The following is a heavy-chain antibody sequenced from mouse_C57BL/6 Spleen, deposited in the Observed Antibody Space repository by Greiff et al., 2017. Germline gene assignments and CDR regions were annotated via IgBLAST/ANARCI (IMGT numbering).Heavy chain of an antibody. Sequence: EVQLQQSGPELVKPGASVKIPCKASGYTFTDYNMDWVKQSHGKSLEWIGDINPNHGGTIYNQKFKGKATLTVDKSSSTAYMELRSLTSEDSAVYYCARSGSYYYSNSSYAMDCWGKGASVTVSS. CDR1: GYTFTDYN. V-gene: IGHV1-18*01. D-gene: IGHD1-1*01. CDR3: ARSGSYYYSNSSYAMDC. CDR2: INPNHGGT. J-gene: IGHJ4*01.